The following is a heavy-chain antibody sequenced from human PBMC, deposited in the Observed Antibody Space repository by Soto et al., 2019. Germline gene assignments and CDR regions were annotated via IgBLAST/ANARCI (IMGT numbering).Heavy chain of an antibody. CDR2: ISAHNGNT. V-gene: IGHV1-18*01. J-gene: IGHJ4*02. D-gene: IGHD1-1*01. CDR1: GYAFPTYG. CDR3: ARGRYGDY. Sequence: QVHLVQSGAEVKKPGASVKVSCKGSGYAFPTYGITWVRQAPGQGLEWMGWISAHNGNTNYAHKLQGRVTVTRDTSTSTAYMELRSLRSDDTAVYYCARGRYGDYWGQGARVTGSS.